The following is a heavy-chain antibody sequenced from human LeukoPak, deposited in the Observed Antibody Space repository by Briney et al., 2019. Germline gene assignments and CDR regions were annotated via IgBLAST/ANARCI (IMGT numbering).Heavy chain of an antibody. J-gene: IGHJ6*02. V-gene: IGHV3-30*04. CDR2: ISYDGSNK. CDR1: GGTFSSYA. Sequence: SCKASGGTFSSYAMHWVRQAPGKGLEWVAVISYDGSNKYYADSVKGRFTISRDNSKNTLYLQMNSLRAEDTAVYYCARDITMVRGEEYYGMDVWGQGTTVTVSS. D-gene: IGHD3-10*01. CDR3: ARDITMVRGEEYYGMDV.